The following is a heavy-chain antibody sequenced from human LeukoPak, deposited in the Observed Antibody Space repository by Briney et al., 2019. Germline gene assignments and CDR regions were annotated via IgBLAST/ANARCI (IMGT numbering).Heavy chain of an antibody. CDR1: GFTLSSYS. CDR2: ISSSSSYI. CDR3: ARSLAGTRGGY. Sequence: GGSLRLSCAASGFTLSSYSMNWVRQAPGKGLEWVSSISSSSSYIYYADSVKGRFTISRDNAKNSLYLQMNSLRAEDTAVYYCARSLAGTRGGYWGQGTLVTVSS. V-gene: IGHV3-21*01. D-gene: IGHD3-10*01. J-gene: IGHJ4*02.